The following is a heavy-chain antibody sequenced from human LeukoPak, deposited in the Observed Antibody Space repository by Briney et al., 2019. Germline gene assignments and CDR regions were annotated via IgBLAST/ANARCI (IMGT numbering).Heavy chain of an antibody. CDR1: GGSISSSSYY. D-gene: IGHD6-6*01. CDR2: IYHSGST. CDR3: ARDWGVSARPGYMDV. V-gene: IGHV4-39*07. J-gene: IGHJ6*03. Sequence: SGTLSLTCTVSGGSISSSSYYWGWIRQPPGKGLEWIGSIYHSGSTYYNPSLKSRVTISISTSKNQFSLKLSSVTAADTAVYYCARDWGVSARPGYMDVWGKGTTVTVSS.